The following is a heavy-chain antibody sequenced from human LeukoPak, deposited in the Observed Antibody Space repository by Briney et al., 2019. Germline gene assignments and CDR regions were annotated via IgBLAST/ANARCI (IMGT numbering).Heavy chain of an antibody. CDR3: ARAVYSSGWRYSGYPTNWFDP. V-gene: IGHV4-39*01. Sequence: SETLSLTCTVSGGSISSSSYYWGWIRQPPGKGLERIGSIYYSGSTYYNPSLKSRVTISVDTSKNQFSLKLSSVTAADTAVYYCARAVYSSGWRYSGYPTNWFDPWGQRTLVTVSS. D-gene: IGHD6-19*01. J-gene: IGHJ5*02. CDR2: IYYSGST. CDR1: GGSISSSSYY.